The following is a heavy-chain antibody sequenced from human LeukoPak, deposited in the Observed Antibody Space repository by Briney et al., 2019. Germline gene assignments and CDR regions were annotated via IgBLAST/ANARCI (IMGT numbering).Heavy chain of an antibody. V-gene: IGHV1-18*01. CDR2: ISAYIGNT. J-gene: IGHJ5*02. CDR3: ARDRCSGGSCPYWFDP. CDR1: GYTFTSYG. D-gene: IGHD2-15*01. Sequence: ASVKVSCKASGYTFTSYGISWVRQAPGQGLEWMGWISAYIGNTNYAQKLQGRVTMTTDTSTSTAYMELRSLRSDDTAVYYCARDRCSGGSCPYWFDPWGQGTLVTVSS.